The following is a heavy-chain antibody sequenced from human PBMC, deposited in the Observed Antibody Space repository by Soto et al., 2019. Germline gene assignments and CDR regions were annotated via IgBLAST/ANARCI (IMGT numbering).Heavy chain of an antibody. J-gene: IGHJ4*02. CDR2: IGAAGGST. V-gene: IGHV3-23*01. CDR1: XXXXXXXX. D-gene: IGHD5-12*01. Sequence: EXQLLESGGGLVQXXXXLXLXCXXXXXXXXXXXXXXVRXXXXKGLEWVSAIGAAGGSTYYADSVKGRFTISRDNSKNTLYLQMNSLRAEDTAVYYCAKGSGYNSPFDSWGQGTLVTVSS. CDR3: AKGSGYNSPFDS.